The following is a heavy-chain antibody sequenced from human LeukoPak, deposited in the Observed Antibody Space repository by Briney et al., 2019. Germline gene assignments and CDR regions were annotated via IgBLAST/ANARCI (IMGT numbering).Heavy chain of an antibody. CDR2: INPNSGGT. V-gene: IGHV1-2*02. Sequence: ASVKGSCKASGYTFTGYYMHWVRQAPGQGLEWMGWINPNSGGTNYAQKFQGRVTMTRDTSITTAYMELSRLSSDDTAVYYCASHPGKVTNDWYFDLWGRGTLVTVCS. CDR1: GYTFTGYY. CDR3: ASHPGKVTNDWYFDL. D-gene: IGHD4-23*01. J-gene: IGHJ2*01.